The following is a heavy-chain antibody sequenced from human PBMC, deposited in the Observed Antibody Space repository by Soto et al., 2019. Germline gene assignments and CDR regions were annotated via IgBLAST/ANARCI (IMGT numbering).Heavy chain of an antibody. Sequence: ASVKVSCKASGGTFSSYAISWVRQAPGQGLEWMGGIIPIFGTANYAQKFQGRVTITADESTSTAYMELSSLRSEDTAVYYCARSYDSSGYWPFDYWGQGTLVTVSS. CDR3: ARSYDSSGYWPFDY. CDR2: IIPIFGTA. V-gene: IGHV1-69*13. D-gene: IGHD3-22*01. CDR1: GGTFSSYA. J-gene: IGHJ4*02.